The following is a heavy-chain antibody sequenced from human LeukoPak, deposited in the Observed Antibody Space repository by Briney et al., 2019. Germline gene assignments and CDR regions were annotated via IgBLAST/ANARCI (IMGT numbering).Heavy chain of an antibody. CDR2: ISSSSSYI. J-gene: IGHJ4*02. CDR3: ARDNNLDYGSGSYYIDY. D-gene: IGHD3-10*01. Sequence: GGSLRLSCAASGFTFDDHTMHWVRQAPGKGLEWVSSISSSSSYIYYADSVKGRFTISRDNAKNSLYLQMNSLRAEDTAVYYCARDNNLDYGSGSYYIDYWGQGTLVTVSS. V-gene: IGHV3-21*01. CDR1: GFTFDDHT.